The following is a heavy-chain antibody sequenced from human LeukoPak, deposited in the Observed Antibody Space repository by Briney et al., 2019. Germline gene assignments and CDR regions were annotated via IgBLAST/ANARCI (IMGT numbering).Heavy chain of an antibody. V-gene: IGHV3-48*01. CDR1: GFTFSSYS. D-gene: IGHD6-13*01. CDR2: ISSSSSTI. CDR3: ARGGDYSSLYYYYYMDV. Sequence: GGSLGLSCAASGFTFSSYSMNWVRQAPGKGLEWVSYISSSSSTIYYADSVKGRFTISRDNAKNSLYLQMNSLRAEDTAVYYCARGGDYSSLYYYYYMDVWGKGTTVTVSS. J-gene: IGHJ6*03.